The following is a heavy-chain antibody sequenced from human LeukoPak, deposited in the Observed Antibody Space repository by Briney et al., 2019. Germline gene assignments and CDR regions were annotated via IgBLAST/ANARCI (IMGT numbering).Heavy chain of an antibody. CDR3: ARGLWFGELGYDY. V-gene: IGHV3-21*01. Sequence: GGSLRPSCAASGFTFSSYSMNWVRQAPGKGLEWVSSISGSSSYIYYADSVKGRFTISRDNAKNSLYLQMNSLRAEDTAVYYCARGLWFGELGYDYWGQGTLVSVSS. CDR1: GFTFSSYS. J-gene: IGHJ4*02. CDR2: ISGSSSYI. D-gene: IGHD3-10*01.